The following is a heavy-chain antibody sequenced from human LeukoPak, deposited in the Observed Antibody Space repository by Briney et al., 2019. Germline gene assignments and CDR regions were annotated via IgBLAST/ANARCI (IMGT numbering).Heavy chain of an antibody. Sequence: GGSLRLSCAASGFTFSRYWMSWVRQAPGKGLEWVANIKQDGSEKYYVDSVKGRITISRDNAKNSLYLQMNSLRAEDTAVYYCARGSRGLDDSDYFDYWGQGTPVTVSS. D-gene: IGHD2-21*02. J-gene: IGHJ4*02. CDR2: IKQDGSEK. CDR3: ARGSRGLDDSDYFDY. V-gene: IGHV3-7*01. CDR1: GFTFSRYW.